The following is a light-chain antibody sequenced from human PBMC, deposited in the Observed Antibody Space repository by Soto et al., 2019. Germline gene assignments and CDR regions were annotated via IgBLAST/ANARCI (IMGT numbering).Light chain of an antibody. V-gene: IGKV3-20*01. J-gene: IGKJ5*01. CDR2: GAS. CDR3: QQYGSSPPVT. Sequence: EIVLTQSPGTLSLSPGERATLSCRASQSVSSSYLAWYQQKPGQAPRLLIYGASGRATGIPERFSGSGSGTDFTITISRLEPEDFAVYYCQQYGSSPPVTFGQGTRLEIK. CDR1: QSVSSSY.